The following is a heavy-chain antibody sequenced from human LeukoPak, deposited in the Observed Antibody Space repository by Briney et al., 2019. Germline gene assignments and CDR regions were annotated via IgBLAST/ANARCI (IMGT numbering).Heavy chain of an antibody. V-gene: IGHV4-59*08. Sequence: SETLSLACTVSGGSMSPYHWGWIRQPPGKGLEWTGYIYYSGSTNYNPSLNSRVAISVDTSKNQFSLRLSSVTAADTAIYYCARAVSGRFDYWGQGTLVTVSS. CDR2: IYYSGST. CDR3: ARAVSGRFDY. J-gene: IGHJ4*02. CDR1: GGSMSPYH. D-gene: IGHD6-19*01.